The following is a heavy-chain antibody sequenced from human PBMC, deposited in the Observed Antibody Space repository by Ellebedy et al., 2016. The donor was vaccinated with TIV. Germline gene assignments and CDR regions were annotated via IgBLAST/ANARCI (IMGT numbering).Heavy chain of an antibody. J-gene: IGHJ1*01. D-gene: IGHD4-23*01. CDR2: INHSGST. CDR3: ARGWLGYGGNSAYFQH. CDR1: GGSFSGYY. V-gene: IGHV4-34*01. Sequence: MPSETLSLTCAVYGGSFSGYYWSRIRQPPGKGLEWIGEINHSGSTNYNPSLKSRVTISVDTSKNQFSLKLSSVTAADTAVYYCARGWLGYGGNSAYFQHWGQGTLVTVSS.